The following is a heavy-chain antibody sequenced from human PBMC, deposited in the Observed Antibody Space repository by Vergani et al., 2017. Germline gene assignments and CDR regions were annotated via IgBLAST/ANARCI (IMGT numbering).Heavy chain of an antibody. D-gene: IGHD2-15*01. CDR2: INPNSGGT. CDR1: GYTFTGYY. CDR3: ARDKVASYWYYVL. Sequence: QVQLVQSGAEVKKPGASVKVSCKASGYTFTGYYMHWVRQAPGQGLEWMGWINPNSGGTNYAQKFQGRVTMTRDTSISTAYMELSRLRADDPAVYYCARDKVASYWYYVLWGRGTLVTFSS. J-gene: IGHJ2*01. V-gene: IGHV1-2*02.